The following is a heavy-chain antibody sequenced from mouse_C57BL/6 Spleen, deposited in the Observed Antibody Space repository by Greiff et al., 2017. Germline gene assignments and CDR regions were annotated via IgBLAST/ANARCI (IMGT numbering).Heavy chain of an antibody. J-gene: IGHJ4*01. V-gene: IGHV1-9*01. CDR2: ILPGSGST. CDR1: GYTFTGYW. D-gene: IGHD2-2*01. Sequence: VQLQQSGAELMKPGASVKLSCKATGYTFTGYWIEWVKQRPGHGLEWIGEILPGSGSTNYNEKFKGKATFTADTSSNTAYMQLSSLTTEDSAIYYCARGGGYGGESYYAMDYWGQGTSVTVSS. CDR3: ARGGGYGGESYYAMDY.